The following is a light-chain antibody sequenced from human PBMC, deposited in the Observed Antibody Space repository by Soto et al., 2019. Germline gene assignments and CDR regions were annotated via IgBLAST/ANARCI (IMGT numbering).Light chain of an antibody. CDR1: SRDVGGYNY. J-gene: IGLJ1*01. CDR2: DVS. V-gene: IGLV2-14*01. CDR3: SSYTSSSTLLYV. Sequence: QSVLTQPASVSGSPGQSITIPCTGTSRDVGGYNYVSWYQQHPGKAPKPMIYDVSNRPSGVSNRFSGSKSGNTASLTISGLQAEDEADYYCSSYTSSSTLLYVFGTGTKVTVL.